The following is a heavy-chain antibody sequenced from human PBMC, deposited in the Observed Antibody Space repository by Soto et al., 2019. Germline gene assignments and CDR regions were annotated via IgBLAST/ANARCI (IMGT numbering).Heavy chain of an antibody. J-gene: IGHJ4*02. D-gene: IGHD3-22*01. Sequence: SLSLSCPVSGFTFDDYAMSWVRQAPGKGLEWVGFISSQAFGGTTEYAASVEGRFTISTDESKSIAYLQRNSLKAADTAVYFCATVYFDDSSADGYFEYWGKGTLVTSCS. V-gene: IGHV3-49*04. CDR3: ATVYFDDSSADGYFEY. CDR2: ISSQAFGGTT. CDR1: GFTFDDYA.